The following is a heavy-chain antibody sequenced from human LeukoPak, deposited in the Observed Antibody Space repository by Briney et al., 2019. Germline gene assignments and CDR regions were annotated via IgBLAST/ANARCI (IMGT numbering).Heavy chain of an antibody. CDR2: FDPEDGET. Sequence: ASVKVSCKVSGYTXTELSMHWVRQAPGKGLEWMGGFDPEDGETIYAQKFQGRVTMTEDTFTDTAYMELSSLRSEDTAVYYCATYYYDSSGYYFRYFQHWGQGTLVTVSS. J-gene: IGHJ1*01. V-gene: IGHV1-24*01. CDR3: ATYYYDSSGYYFRYFQH. D-gene: IGHD3-22*01. CDR1: GYTXTELS.